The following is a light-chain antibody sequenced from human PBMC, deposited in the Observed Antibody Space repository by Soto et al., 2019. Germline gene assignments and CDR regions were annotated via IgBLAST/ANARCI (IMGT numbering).Light chain of an antibody. CDR1: QSVSSS. J-gene: IGKJ4*01. V-gene: IGKV3-11*01. CDR3: QQRNNWPLN. CDR2: DTS. Sequence: EIVLTQSPATLSLSPGERATLSCMASQSVSSSLAWDQQKPGQAPRLILYDTSNRVRGIPSRFSGSGSGTDFTLTISSLGPEEFAVYYRQQRNNWPLNFGGETKVEIK.